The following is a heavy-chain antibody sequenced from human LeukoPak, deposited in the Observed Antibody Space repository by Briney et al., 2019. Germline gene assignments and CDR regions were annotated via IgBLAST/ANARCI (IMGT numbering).Heavy chain of an antibody. CDR3: ARGYYDSSGDAFYI. CDR1: GGSISSYY. D-gene: IGHD3-22*01. J-gene: IGHJ3*02. CDR2: IYYSGST. V-gene: IGHV4-59*08. Sequence: PSETLSLTCTVSGGSISSYYWSWIRQPPGKGLEWIGYIYYSGSTNYNPSLKSRVTISVDTSKNQFSLKLSSVTAADTAVYYWARGYYDSSGDAFYIRGQGRMVTDSS.